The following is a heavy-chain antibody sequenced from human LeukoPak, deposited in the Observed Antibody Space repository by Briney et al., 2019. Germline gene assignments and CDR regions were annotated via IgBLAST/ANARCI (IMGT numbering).Heavy chain of an antibody. V-gene: IGHV4-4*09. CDR3: ARIPLGYSGAYYFDY. CDR1: GGSISSHY. D-gene: IGHD5-12*01. J-gene: IGHJ4*02. CDR2: ISSSGSV. Sequence: SETLSLTCTVSGGSISSHYWSWIRQPPGKGLEWIGYISSSGSVNDNPSLRSRVTISVDTSKNQFFLSLSSVSAADTAVYYCARIPLGYSGAYYFDYWGQGTLVTVSP.